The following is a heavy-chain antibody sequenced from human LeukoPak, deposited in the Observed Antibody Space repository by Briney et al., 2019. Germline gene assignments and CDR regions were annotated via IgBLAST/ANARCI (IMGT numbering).Heavy chain of an antibody. D-gene: IGHD2-8*01. J-gene: IGHJ4*02. Sequence: GGSLRLSCAASGFTFSSYSMNWVRQAPGKGLEWVSSISSSSSYIYYADSVKGRFTISRDNAKNSLYLQMNSLRVEDTAVYYCARVVVLLGSVDYFDHWGQGTLVTVSS. CDR1: GFTFSSYS. V-gene: IGHV3-21*04. CDR2: ISSSSSYI. CDR3: ARVVVLLGSVDYFDH.